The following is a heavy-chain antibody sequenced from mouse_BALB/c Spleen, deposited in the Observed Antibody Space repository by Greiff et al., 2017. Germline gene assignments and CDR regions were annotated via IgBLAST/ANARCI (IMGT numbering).Heavy chain of an antibody. V-gene: IGHV1S137*01. J-gene: IGHJ4*01. CDR1: GYTFTDYA. CDR2: ISTYYGDA. CDR3: ARRDGNYDYYAMDY. D-gene: IGHD2-1*01. Sequence: QVQLQQSGAELVRPGVSVKISCKGSGYTFTDYAMHWVKQSHAKSLEWIGVISTYYGDASYNQKFKGKATMTVDKSSSTAYMELARLTSEDSAIYYCARRDGNYDYYAMDYWGQGTSVTVSS.